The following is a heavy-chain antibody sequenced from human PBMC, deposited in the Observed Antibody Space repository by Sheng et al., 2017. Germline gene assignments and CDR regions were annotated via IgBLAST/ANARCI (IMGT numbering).Heavy chain of an antibody. CDR1: GGSFSGYY. V-gene: IGHV4-34*01. Sequence: QVQLQQWGAGLLKPSETLSLTCAVYGGSFSGYYWSWIRQPPGKGLEWIGEINHSGSTNYNPSLKSRVTISVDTSKNQFSLKLSSVTAADTAVYYCARGRRDAVPWGSYRWGTYFDYWGQGTLVTVSS. CDR2: INHSGST. J-gene: IGHJ4*02. D-gene: IGHD3-16*02. CDR3: ARGRRDAVPWGSYRWGTYFDY.